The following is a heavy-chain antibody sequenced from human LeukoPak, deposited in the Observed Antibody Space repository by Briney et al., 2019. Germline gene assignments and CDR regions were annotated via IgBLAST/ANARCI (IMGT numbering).Heavy chain of an antibody. CDR1: GFTFSSYA. CDR3: ARQNFGSPRWFDP. CDR2: ISGSGDST. D-gene: IGHD3-3*01. J-gene: IGHJ5*02. V-gene: IGHV3-23*01. Sequence: GGSLRLSCAASGFTFSSYAMNWVRQAPGKGLEWVSGISGSGDSTYYTDSVKGRFTISRDKSKNTLFLHMNSLRAEDTAVYFCARQNFGSPRWFDPWSQGALVTVSS.